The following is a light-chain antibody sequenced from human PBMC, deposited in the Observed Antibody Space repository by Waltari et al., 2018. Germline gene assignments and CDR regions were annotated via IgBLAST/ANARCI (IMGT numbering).Light chain of an antibody. V-gene: IGLV2-14*03. CDR2: DVS. CDR1: SSDVGGYDY. Sequence: QSALTQPASVSGSPGQSITISCTGTSSDVGGYDYVSCYQQHPGKAPKLMIYDVSNRPSGVSNRCSGSKSGNTASLTISGLQAEDEADYYCSSYTTGSTLVVFGGGTKLTVL. J-gene: IGLJ2*01. CDR3: SSYTTGSTLVV.